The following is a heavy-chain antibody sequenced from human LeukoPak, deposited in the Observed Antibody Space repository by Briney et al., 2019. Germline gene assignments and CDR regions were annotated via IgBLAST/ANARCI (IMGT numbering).Heavy chain of an antibody. CDR2: INPSGGST. CDR3: ASEGETYYYDSSGYYGAFDI. V-gene: IGHV1-46*01. CDR1: GYTFTSYY. J-gene: IGHJ3*02. D-gene: IGHD3-22*01. Sequence: ASVKVSCKASGYTFTSYYMHWVRQAPGQGLEWMGIINPSGGSTSYAQKFQGRVTMTRDMSTSTVYMELSSLRSEDTAVYYCASEGETYYYDSSGYYGAFDIWGQGTMVTVSS.